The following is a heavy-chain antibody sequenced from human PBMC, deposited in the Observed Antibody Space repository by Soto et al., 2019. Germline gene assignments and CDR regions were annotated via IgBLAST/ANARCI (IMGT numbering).Heavy chain of an antibody. V-gene: IGHV1-2*02. J-gene: IGHJ6*02. CDR2: INSNSGGT. CDR1: CYTLTGSY. CDR3: AVSPFTILRVVSHYYALDV. Sequence: ASVQVSSKAACYTLTGSYTHGLRQPHGKELEWLGLINSNSGGTKYAQKLQGRVTMTRDTSISTVYMDLTRLKYDDTAVYYCAVSPFTILRVVSHYYALDVWGQGTTVNVSS. D-gene: IGHD3-10*01.